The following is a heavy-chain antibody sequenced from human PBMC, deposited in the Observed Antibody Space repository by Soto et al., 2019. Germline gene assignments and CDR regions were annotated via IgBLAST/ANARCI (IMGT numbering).Heavy chain of an antibody. CDR2: INPNSGGT. CDR3: ATTPTHGSSSPY. Sequence: ASVKISCKASGYTFTGYYMHWVRQAPGQGPEWMGWINPNSGGTNYAQKFQGRGTMTRDTSISTAYMELRRLSSHDPAVYYCATTPTHGSSSPYWGKGTLVTVS. CDR1: GYTFTGYY. J-gene: IGHJ4*02. D-gene: IGHD6-6*01. V-gene: IGHV1-2*02.